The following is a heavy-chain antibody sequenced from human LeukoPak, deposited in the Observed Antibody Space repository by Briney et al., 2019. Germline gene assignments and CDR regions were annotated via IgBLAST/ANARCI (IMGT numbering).Heavy chain of an antibody. CDR2: ISWNSGSI. J-gene: IGHJ4*02. V-gene: IGHV3-9*03. CDR1: GFTFADYA. CDR3: AKDTGGDYDSSGYFDY. Sequence: PGRSLRLSCAASGFTFADYAMHWVRQAPGKGLEWVSGISWNSGSIGYADSVKGRFTISRGNAKNSLYLQMNSLRAEDMALYYCAKDTGGDYDSSGYFDYWGQGTLVTVSS. D-gene: IGHD3-22*01.